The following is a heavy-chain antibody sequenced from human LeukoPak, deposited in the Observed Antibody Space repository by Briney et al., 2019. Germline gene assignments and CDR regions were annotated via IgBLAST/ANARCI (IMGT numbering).Heavy chain of an antibody. Sequence: PGGSLRLSCAASGFTFNTYWMNWVRQAPGKGLEWVAIMNQDGSEKYYVDSLKGRFTISRDNAKNSLHLQMSSLRAEDTAVYYCARGYSLRGAFDIWGHGTMVTVSS. J-gene: IGHJ3*02. CDR3: ARGYSLRGAFDI. CDR2: MNQDGSEK. CDR1: GFTFNTYW. V-gene: IGHV3-7*01. D-gene: IGHD2-15*01.